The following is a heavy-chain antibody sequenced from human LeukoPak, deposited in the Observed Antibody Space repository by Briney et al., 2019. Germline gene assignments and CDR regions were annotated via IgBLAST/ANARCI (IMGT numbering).Heavy chain of an antibody. J-gene: IGHJ4*02. Sequence: GGSLTLSCAASGFTVSTYYMTWVRQAPGKGLECVSVIYSGGSTYYADSVKGRFTVSRDNSKNTLYLQMNSLRAEDTAMYYCARGLGYCTSTTCLLPFDYWGQGTLVTVSS. V-gene: IGHV3-53*01. D-gene: IGHD2-2*01. CDR2: IYSGGST. CDR1: GFTVSTYY. CDR3: ARGLGYCTSTTCLLPFDY.